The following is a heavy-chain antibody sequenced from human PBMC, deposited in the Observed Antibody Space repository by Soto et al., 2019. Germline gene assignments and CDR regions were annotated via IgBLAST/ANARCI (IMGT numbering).Heavy chain of an antibody. D-gene: IGHD4-17*01. V-gene: IGHV1-18*01. CDR2: ISTYNGNT. CDR3: ARRLYGDYDY. Sequence: ASVKVSCKASGYSFTTSGVTWVRQAPGQGLEWMGWISTYNGNTNYAQKLQDRVTLTTDTSTSTAYMELRSLRSDDTAVYYCARRLYGDYDYWGQGTLVTVSS. J-gene: IGHJ4*02. CDR1: GYSFTTSG.